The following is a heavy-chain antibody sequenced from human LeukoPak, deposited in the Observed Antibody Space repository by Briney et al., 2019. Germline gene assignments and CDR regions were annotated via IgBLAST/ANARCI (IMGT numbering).Heavy chain of an antibody. V-gene: IGHV1-18*01. CDR2: ISAYNGDT. J-gene: IGHJ4*02. CDR3: ARLPPYSSSWYFDY. Sequence: ASVKVSCKASGYTFTSYGISWVRQAPGQGLEWMGWISAYNGDTNYAQKLQGRVTMTTDTSTSTAYMELRSLRSDDTAVYYCARLPPYSSSWYFDYWGQGTLVTVSS. CDR1: GYTFTSYG. D-gene: IGHD6-13*01.